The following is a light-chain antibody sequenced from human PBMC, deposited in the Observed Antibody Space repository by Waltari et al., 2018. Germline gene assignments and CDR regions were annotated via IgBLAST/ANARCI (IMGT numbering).Light chain of an antibody. CDR2: WAS. CDR1: QTLLYTSTNKNY. CDR3: QQYYSTPPT. Sequence: DIVMTQSPDSLAVSLGEGATVNCKSSQTLLYTSTNKNYLAWYQQKPGQPPKLLFYWASTLQSGVPDRFTGSGSETYFTLTIISLQAEDVAVYYCQQYYSTPPTFGQGTKLEI. J-gene: IGKJ2*01. V-gene: IGKV4-1*01.